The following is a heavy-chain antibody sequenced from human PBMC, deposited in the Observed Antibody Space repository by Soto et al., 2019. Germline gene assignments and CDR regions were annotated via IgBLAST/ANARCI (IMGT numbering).Heavy chain of an antibody. CDR3: ALSRGYYDSSGYLSYYFDY. D-gene: IGHD3-22*01. CDR1: GFTFSSYA. Sequence: CGSLRLSCAASGFTFSSYAMSWVRQAPGKGLEWVSAISGNGVSTYYADSVKGRFTISRDNSKNTLYLQMNSLRAEDTAVYYCALSRGYYDSSGYLSYYFDYWGQGTLVTVSS. J-gene: IGHJ4*02. CDR2: ISGNGVST. V-gene: IGHV3-23*01.